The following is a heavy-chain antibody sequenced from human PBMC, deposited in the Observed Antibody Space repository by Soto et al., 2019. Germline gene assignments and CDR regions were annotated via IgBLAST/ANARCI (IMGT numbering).Heavy chain of an antibody. CDR1: GYSFTSYW. CDR2: IDPSGSYT. CDR3: ARHKRYYYDSSGYNYYGMDV. V-gene: IGHV5-10-1*01. D-gene: IGHD3-22*01. Sequence: PGESLKISCKGSGYSFTSYWISWVRQMPGKGLEWMGRIDPSGSYTNYSPSFQGHVTISADKSISTAYLQWSSLKASDTAMYYCARHKRYYYDSSGYNYYGMDVWGQGTTVTVSS. J-gene: IGHJ6*02.